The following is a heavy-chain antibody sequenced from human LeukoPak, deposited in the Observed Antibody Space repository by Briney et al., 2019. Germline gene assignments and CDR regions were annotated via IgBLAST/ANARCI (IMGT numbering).Heavy chain of an antibody. D-gene: IGHD3-22*01. V-gene: IGHV4-39*01. CDR1: GGSISSSSYY. CDR3: ARQDVYYYDSSGYPSYYFDY. CDR2: IYYSGST. J-gene: IGHJ4*02. Sequence: SETLSLTCTVSGGSISSSSYYWGWIRQPPGKGLEWIGSIYYSGSTYYNPSLKSRVTISVDTSKNQFSLKLSSVTAADTAVYYCARQDVYYYDSSGYPSYYFDYWGQGTLVTVSS.